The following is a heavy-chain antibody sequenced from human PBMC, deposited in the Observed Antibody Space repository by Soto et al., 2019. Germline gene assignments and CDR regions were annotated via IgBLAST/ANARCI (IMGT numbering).Heavy chain of an antibody. CDR1: AFTFSSYW. CDR2: IKQDGSEK. CDR3: ARDLFEAARRGEYAFDI. J-gene: IGHJ3*02. Sequence: GSLRLSCAASAFTFSSYWMSWFRQSPGKVLEWVANIKQDGSEKYYVDSVKGRFTISRDNAKNSLYLQMNSLRAEDTAVYYCARDLFEAARRGEYAFDIWGQGTMVTVSS. D-gene: IGHD3-16*01. V-gene: IGHV3-7*03.